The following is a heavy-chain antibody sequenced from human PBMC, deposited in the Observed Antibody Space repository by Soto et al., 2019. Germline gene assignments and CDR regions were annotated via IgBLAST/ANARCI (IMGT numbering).Heavy chain of an antibody. CDR3: AKAQYSGYEFSLNFDS. J-gene: IGHJ4*02. Sequence: EVQLLESGGGLVQPGGSLRLSCAASGFTFSSYAMTWVRQAPGKGLEWVSGISGSGGSTYYADSVKGRFTISRDNSKNTLYLQMNSLRAEDTAVYYCAKAQYSGYEFSLNFDSWSQGTLVTVSS. V-gene: IGHV3-23*01. D-gene: IGHD5-12*01. CDR2: ISGSGGST. CDR1: GFTFSSYA.